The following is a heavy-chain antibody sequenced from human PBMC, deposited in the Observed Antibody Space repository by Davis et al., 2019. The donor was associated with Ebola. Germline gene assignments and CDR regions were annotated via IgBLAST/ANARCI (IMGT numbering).Heavy chain of an antibody. J-gene: IGHJ4*02. CDR3: ASGLLRSADY. D-gene: IGHD4-23*01. V-gene: IGHV3-21*01. CDR1: GFTFGSYS. CDR2: ISTSSTYI. Sequence: GESLKISCAASGFTFGSYSMSWVRQAPGKGLEWVSCISTSSTYIYYADSVKGRFTISRDNAKNSLYLQLNSLRAEDTAVYYRASGLLRSADYWGQGTLVTVSS.